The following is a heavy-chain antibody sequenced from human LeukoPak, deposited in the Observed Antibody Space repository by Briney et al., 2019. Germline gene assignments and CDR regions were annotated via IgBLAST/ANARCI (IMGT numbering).Heavy chain of an antibody. V-gene: IGHV3-74*01. Sequence: PGGSLRLSCAASGFTFSGYWMHWGRQAPGKGLVWVSRINGDGSTTTYADSVKGRFTISRDNAKNTLYLQMNSLRAEDTAVYYCARELPFDYWGQGTLVTVSS. CDR3: ARELPFDY. CDR1: GFTFSGYW. J-gene: IGHJ4*02. CDR2: INGDGSTT. D-gene: IGHD2-2*01.